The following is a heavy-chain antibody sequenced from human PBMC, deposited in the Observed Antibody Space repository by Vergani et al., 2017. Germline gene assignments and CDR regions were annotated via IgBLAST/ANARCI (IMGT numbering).Heavy chain of an antibody. CDR2: IQFDGSNQ. V-gene: IGHV3-30*02. D-gene: IGHD3-16*01. CDR1: GFTLSNYD. CDR3: AKHFRGWGIDY. J-gene: IGHJ4*02. Sequence: QVQLVESGGGVVQRGGSLRLSCETSGFTLSNYDMQWIRQGPGKGLEFVAFIQFDGSNQYYADSVKCRFTLSRDFSKNTLYLQMNSLRTDDTATYYCAKHFRGWGIDYWGQGTQVIVSS.